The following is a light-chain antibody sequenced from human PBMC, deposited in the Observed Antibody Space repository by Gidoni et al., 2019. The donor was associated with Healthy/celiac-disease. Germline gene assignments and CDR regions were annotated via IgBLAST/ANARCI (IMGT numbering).Light chain of an antibody. J-gene: IGLJ3*02. CDR2: SNN. CDR1: SSNIGSNY. Sequence: QSVLTQPPPAPGTPGQPVTISCSESSSNIGSNYVYWYQQLPGTAPKLLIYSNNQRPSGVPDRFSGSKSGTSASLAISGLRSEDEADYYCAAWDDSLSGRGVFGGGTKLTVL. V-gene: IGLV1-47*02. CDR3: AAWDDSLSGRGV.